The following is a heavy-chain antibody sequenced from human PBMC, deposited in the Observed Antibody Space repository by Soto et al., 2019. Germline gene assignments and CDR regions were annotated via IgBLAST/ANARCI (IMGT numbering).Heavy chain of an antibody. CDR3: AREGRDQH. J-gene: IGHJ1*01. CDR2: IIPILGIA. Sequence: QVQLVQSGAEVKKPGSSVKVSCKASGGTFSSYTISWVRQAPGQGLEWMGRIIPILGIANYAQKFQGSVTITADKSTSTAYMELSSLSSEDTAVYYCAREGRDQHWGQGTLVTVSS. CDR1: GGTFSSYT. V-gene: IGHV1-69*08.